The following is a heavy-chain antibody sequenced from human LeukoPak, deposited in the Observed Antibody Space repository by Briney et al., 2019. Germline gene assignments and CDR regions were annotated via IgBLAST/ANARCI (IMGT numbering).Heavy chain of an antibody. CDR2: IIPILGIA. CDR3: ARAIVVHWFDP. CDR1: GGTFSSYA. D-gene: IGHD3-22*01. Sequence: SVKVSCKASGGTFSSYAISWVRQAPGQGLEWMGRIIPILGIANYAQKFQGRVTITADKSTSTAYMELSSLRSEDTAVYYCARAIVVHWFDPWGQGTLVTVSS. V-gene: IGHV1-69*04. J-gene: IGHJ5*02.